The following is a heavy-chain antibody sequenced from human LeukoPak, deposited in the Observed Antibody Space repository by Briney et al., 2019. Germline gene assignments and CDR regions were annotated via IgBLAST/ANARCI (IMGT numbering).Heavy chain of an antibody. D-gene: IGHD3-16*02. J-gene: IGHJ4*02. CDR1: GFTFSNFD. V-gene: IGHV3-48*03. CDR2: IDSSGTVR. Sequence: GGSLRLSCAAPGFTFSNFDMTWVRRAPGKGLEWLSYIDSSGTVRYYADSVNRRFTISRDNAKNSLHLQMGSLRAEDTAVYYCARETRGGTYRYNFLDYWGLGTLVTVSS. CDR3: ARETRGGTYRYNFLDY.